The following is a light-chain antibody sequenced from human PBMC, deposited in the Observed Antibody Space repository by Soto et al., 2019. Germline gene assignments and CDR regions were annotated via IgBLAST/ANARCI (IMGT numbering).Light chain of an antibody. CDR2: AAS. CDR3: QQSYSTPLT. CDR1: QSISSY. J-gene: IGKJ4*01. Sequence: DIQMTQSPSSLSASVGDRVTITCRASQSISSYLNWYQQKPGKAPRLLIYAASSLQSGVPSRFSGSGSGTDFTLTISRLQPEDLANYYCQQSYSTPLTFGGGTKVEIK. V-gene: IGKV1-39*01.